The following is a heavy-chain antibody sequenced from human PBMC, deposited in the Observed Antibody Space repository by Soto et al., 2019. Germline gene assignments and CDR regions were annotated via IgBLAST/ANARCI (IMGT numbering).Heavy chain of an antibody. CDR3: AKTAHNWNPQYNYYYGMDV. Sequence: GGSLRLSCAASGFTFSSYAMSWVRQVPGKGLEWVSSIRGSGDTTYYADSVKGRFTVSRDNSNNILYLQMNSLRAEDTAVYFCAKTAHNWNPQYNYYYGMDVWGQGTTVTVSS. CDR2: IRGSGDTT. CDR1: GFTFSSYA. J-gene: IGHJ6*02. D-gene: IGHD1-20*01. V-gene: IGHV3-23*01.